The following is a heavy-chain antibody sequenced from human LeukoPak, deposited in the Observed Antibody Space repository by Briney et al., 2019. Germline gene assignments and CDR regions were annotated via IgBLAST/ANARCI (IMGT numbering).Heavy chain of an antibody. J-gene: IGHJ4*02. CDR3: AKGFSGSGSYKYYFDY. V-gene: IGHV3-74*03. CDR2: INRDGSTT. Sequence: GGSLRLSCAASGFTFSNYWVHWVRQAPGKGLVWVSRINRDGSTTKYADSVKGRFTVSRDNAKNTLNLQMNSLRAEDTAVYYCAKGFSGSGSYKYYFDYWGQGTLVTVSS. D-gene: IGHD3-10*01. CDR1: GFTFSNYW.